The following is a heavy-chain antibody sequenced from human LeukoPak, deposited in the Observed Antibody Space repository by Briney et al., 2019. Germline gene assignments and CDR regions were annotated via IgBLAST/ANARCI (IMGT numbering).Heavy chain of an antibody. J-gene: IGHJ4*02. CDR2: IHSSGST. CDR1: GGPISSGSYY. V-gene: IGHV4-61*02. Sequence: SQTLYLTCPVSGGPISSGSYYWNWIRQPAGKGLEWIGRIHSSGSTNYNFSLKSRVTISVDTSKNQFSLKLSSVTAADTAVYYCARDYHRTFDYWGQGTLVTVSS. D-gene: IGHD1-7*01. CDR3: ARDYHRTFDY.